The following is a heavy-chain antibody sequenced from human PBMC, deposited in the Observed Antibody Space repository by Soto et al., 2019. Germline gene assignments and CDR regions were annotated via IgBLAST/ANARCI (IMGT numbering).Heavy chain of an antibody. V-gene: IGHV1-69*12. J-gene: IGHJ5*02. CDR2: IIPIFGTA. D-gene: IGHD4-17*01. CDR1: GGTFSSYA. CDR3: ARGWGYGDYERWFDP. Sequence: QVQLVQSGAEVKKPGSSVKVSCKASGGTFSSYAISWVRQAPGQGLEWMGGIIPIFGTANYAQKFQGRVTIXXDXSXXTACMELGSLRSEDTAVYYCARGWGYGDYERWFDPWGQGTLVTVSS.